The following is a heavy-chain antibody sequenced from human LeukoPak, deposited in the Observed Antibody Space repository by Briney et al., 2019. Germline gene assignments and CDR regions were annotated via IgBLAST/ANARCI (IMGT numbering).Heavy chain of an antibody. Sequence: SETLSLTCTVSGGSISSYYWSWIRQPAGKGPEWIGRIYTSGSTNYNPSLKSRVTMSVDTSKNQFSLKLSSVTAADTAVYYCASDSYYDFWTGFDPWGQGTLVTVSS. CDR3: ASDSYYDFWTGFDP. D-gene: IGHD3/OR15-3a*01. CDR2: IYTSGST. V-gene: IGHV4-4*07. J-gene: IGHJ5*02. CDR1: GGSISSYY.